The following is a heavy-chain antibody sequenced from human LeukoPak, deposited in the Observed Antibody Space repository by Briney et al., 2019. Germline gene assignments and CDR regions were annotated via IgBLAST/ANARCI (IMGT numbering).Heavy chain of an antibody. Sequence: SETLSLTCAVSGYSISSGYYWGWSRQPPGKGLEWIGSIYHSGSTYYNPSLKSRVTISVDTSKNQFSLKLSSVTAADTAVYYCARQGGYDSSGYLDFWGQGTLVTVSS. V-gene: IGHV4-38-2*01. CDR2: IYHSGST. D-gene: IGHD3-22*01. J-gene: IGHJ4*02. CDR3: ARQGGYDSSGYLDF. CDR1: GYSISSGYY.